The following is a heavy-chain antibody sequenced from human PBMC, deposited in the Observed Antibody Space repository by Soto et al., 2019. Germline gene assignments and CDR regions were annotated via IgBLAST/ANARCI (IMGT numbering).Heavy chain of an antibody. CDR3: ARVLPVHKFDY. V-gene: IGHV4-61*01. D-gene: IGHD2-21*01. CDR2: IYYSGST. Sequence: SETLSLTCTVSGGSVSSGSYDWSWIRQPPGKGLEWIGYIYYSGSTNYNPSLRSRVTISVDTSKNQFSLKLSSVTAADTAVYYCARVLPVHKFDYWGQGTRVTVSS. J-gene: IGHJ4*02. CDR1: GGSVSSGSYD.